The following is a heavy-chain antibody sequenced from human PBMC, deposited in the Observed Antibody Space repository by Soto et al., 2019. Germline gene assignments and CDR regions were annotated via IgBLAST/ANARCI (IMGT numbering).Heavy chain of an antibody. CDR2: MNPNSGNT. V-gene: IGHV1-8*01. J-gene: IGHJ6*03. Sequence: QVPLVQSGAEVKKPGASVKVSCKASGYTFTSYDINWVRQATGQGLEWMGWMNPNSGNTGYAQKFRGRVTMTRNTSISTAYMELSSLRSEDTAVYYCARGPPLYYYYYYYMDVWGKGTTVTVSS. CDR3: ARGPPLYYYYYYYMDV. CDR1: GYTFTSYD.